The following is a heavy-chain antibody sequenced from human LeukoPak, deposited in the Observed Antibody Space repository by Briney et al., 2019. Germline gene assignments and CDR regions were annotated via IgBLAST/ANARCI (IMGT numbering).Heavy chain of an antibody. CDR1: RGTFSSYA. J-gene: IGHJ6*03. D-gene: IGHD3-10*01. V-gene: IGHV1-69*01. CDR3: ARDTYGSGSYWYYYYYMDV. Sequence: SVKVSCKASRGTFSSYAISWVRQAPGQGLEWMGGIIPIFGTANYAQKFQGRVTITADESTSTAYMELSSLRAEDTAVYYCARDTYGSGSYWYYYYYMDVWGKGTTVTVSS. CDR2: IIPIFGTA.